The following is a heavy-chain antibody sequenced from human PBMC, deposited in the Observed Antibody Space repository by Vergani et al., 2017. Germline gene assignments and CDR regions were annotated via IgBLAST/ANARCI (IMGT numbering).Heavy chain of an antibody. V-gene: IGHV3-33*01. J-gene: IGHJ5*01. Sequence: QVHLLESEGGVVQPGRSLTLSCVASGFTFSSHGMHWVRQAPGKGLEWVDVIWYDGSNKYYGDSVKGRFTISRDNSKNTLYLQMNSLRVEDTAVYYCARWGNEKRLDSWGQGTLVTVSS. CDR2: IWYDGSNK. CDR1: GFTFSSHG. CDR3: ARWGNEKRLDS. D-gene: IGHD1-1*01.